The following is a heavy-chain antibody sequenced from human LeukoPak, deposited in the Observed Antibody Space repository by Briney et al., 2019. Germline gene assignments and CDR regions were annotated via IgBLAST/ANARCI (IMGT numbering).Heavy chain of an antibody. V-gene: IGHV3-74*01. D-gene: IGHD1-26*01. CDR1: GFTFSIYW. CDR3: ARVGKSGSYPFDY. CDR2: INGDGSST. Sequence: GGSLRLSCAASGFTFSIYWMHWVRQAPGKGLLWVSRINGDGSSTNYADSVKGRFTISRDNAKNPLYLQMNSLRAGDTAVYYCARVGKSGSYPFDYWGQGSLVTVSS. J-gene: IGHJ4*02.